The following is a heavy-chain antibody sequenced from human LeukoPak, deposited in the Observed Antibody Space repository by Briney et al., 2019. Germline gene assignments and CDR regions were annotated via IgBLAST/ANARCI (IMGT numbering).Heavy chain of an antibody. CDR2: IYYSGST. Sequence: SETLSLTCTVSGGSISSSSYYWGWIRQPPGKGLEWIGSIYYSGSTYYNPSLKSRVTISVDTSKNQFSLKLSSVTAADTAVYYCARRITMVRGSMIISRRGFGYMDVWGKGTTVTISS. V-gene: IGHV4-39*01. CDR3: ARRITMVRGSMIISRRGFGYMDV. J-gene: IGHJ6*03. CDR1: GGSISSSSYY. D-gene: IGHD3-10*01.